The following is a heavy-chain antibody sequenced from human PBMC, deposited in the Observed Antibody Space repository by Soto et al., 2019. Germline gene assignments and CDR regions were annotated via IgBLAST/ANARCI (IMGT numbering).Heavy chain of an antibody. V-gene: IGHV4-34*01. CDR1: GGSFSGYY. D-gene: IGHD3-9*01. CDR3: ARRILRYFDWLPYNCFDS. Sequence: PSETLSLTCAVSGGSFSGYYWSWIRQPPGKGLEWIGEINHSGSTNYNPSLKSRVTISVDTSKNQFSLKLSSVTAADTAVYYCARRILRYFDWLPYNCFDSWGQGTLVTVSS. J-gene: IGHJ5*01. CDR2: INHSGST.